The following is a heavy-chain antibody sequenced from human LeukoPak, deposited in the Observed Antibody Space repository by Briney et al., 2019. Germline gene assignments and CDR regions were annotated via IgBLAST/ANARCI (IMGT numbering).Heavy chain of an antibody. CDR2: IRYTGSNK. J-gene: IGHJ4*02. D-gene: IGHD5-24*01. V-gene: IGHV3-30*02. CDR3: AKDAGDGYTKDS. Sequence: GGSLRLSCAASGFTFSNYGMHWVRHAPGKGLDWVTFIRYTGSNKYYADSVKGRFTISRDNSKNTLYLQMDSLRAEDTAVYYCAKDAGDGYTKDSWGQGTLVTVSS. CDR1: GFTFSNYG.